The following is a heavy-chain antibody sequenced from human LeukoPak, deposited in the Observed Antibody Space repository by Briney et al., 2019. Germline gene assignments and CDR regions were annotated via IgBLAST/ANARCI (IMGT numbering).Heavy chain of an antibody. D-gene: IGHD2-2*01. CDR2: INANSGGT. CDR3: ARDVEEYCSSTSSYIVDY. V-gene: IGHV1-2*02. J-gene: IGHJ4*02. Sequence: ASVKVSCKASGYTFTGYYMHWVRQAPGQGLEWMGWINANSGGTNYAQKFQGRVTMTRDTSISTAYMELSRLRSDDTTVYYCARDVEEYCSSTSSYIVDYWGQGTLVTVSS. CDR1: GYTFTGYY.